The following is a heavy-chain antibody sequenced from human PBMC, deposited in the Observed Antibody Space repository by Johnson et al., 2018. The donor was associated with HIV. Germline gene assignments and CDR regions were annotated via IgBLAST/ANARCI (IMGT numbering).Heavy chain of an antibody. CDR2: ISYDGSNK. J-gene: IGHJ3*02. CDR1: GFTFSSYA. V-gene: IGHV3-30*04. Sequence: QVQLVESGGGVVQPGRSLRLSCAASGFTFSSYAMHWVRQAPGKGLEWVAVISYDGSNKYYADSVKGRFTISRDNSKNTLYLQMNSLRAEDTAVYYCAKVGPAWELLGAFDIWGQGTMVTVSS. D-gene: IGHD1-26*01. CDR3: AKVGPAWELLGAFDI.